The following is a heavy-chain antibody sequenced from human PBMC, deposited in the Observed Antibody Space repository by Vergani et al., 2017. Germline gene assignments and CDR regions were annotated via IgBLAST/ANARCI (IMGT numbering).Heavy chain of an antibody. D-gene: IGHD3-22*01. CDR3: ANYLYYYDSSGFTTTHPDY. CDR1: GFTFSSYA. CDR2: ISGSGGST. V-gene: IGHV3-23*01. J-gene: IGHJ4*02. Sequence: EVQLLESGGGLVQPGGSLRLSCAASGFTFSSYAMSWVRQAPGKGLEWVSAISGSGGSTYYADSVKGRFTISRDNSKNTLYLQMNSLRAEDTAVYYCANYLYYYDSSGFTTTHPDYWGQGTLVTVSS.